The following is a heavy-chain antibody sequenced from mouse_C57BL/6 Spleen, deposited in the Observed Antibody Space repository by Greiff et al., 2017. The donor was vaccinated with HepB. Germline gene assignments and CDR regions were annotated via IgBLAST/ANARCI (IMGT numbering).Heavy chain of an antibody. CDR3: ARGSSYGYAMDY. V-gene: IGHV3-6*01. CDR1: GYSITSGYY. D-gene: IGHD1-1*01. CDR2: ISYDGSN. J-gene: IGHJ4*01. Sequence: EVQLQESGPGLVKPSQSLSLTCSVTGYSITSGYYWNWIRQFPGNKLEWMGYISYDGSNNYNPSLKNRISITRDTSKNQFFLKLNSVTTEDTATYYWARGSSYGYAMDYWGQGTSVTVSS.